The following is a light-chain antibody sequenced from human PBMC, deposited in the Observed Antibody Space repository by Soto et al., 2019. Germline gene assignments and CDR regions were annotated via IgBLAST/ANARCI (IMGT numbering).Light chain of an antibody. CDR3: LQTYSTWT. J-gene: IGKJ1*01. CDR2: AAS. V-gene: IGKV1-39*01. CDR1: QSISNN. Sequence: DIQMTQSPTSLSASVGDRVTVTCRASQSISNNLSWYQQKPGKAPRLLIYAASSLQSGVPSRFSGSGSGTDFTLTISSLQPEDFATYFCLQTYSTWTFVQGTKVEIK.